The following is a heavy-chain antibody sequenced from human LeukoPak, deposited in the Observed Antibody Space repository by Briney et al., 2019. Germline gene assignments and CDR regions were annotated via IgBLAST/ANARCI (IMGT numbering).Heavy chain of an antibody. D-gene: IGHD3-16*01. V-gene: IGHV3-30*02. CDR2: IRYDGSNK. CDR3: ARDFGSSSSYYMDV. J-gene: IGHJ6*03. Sequence: GGSLRLSCAASGFTFSSYGMHWVRQAPGKGLEWVAFIRYDGSNKYYADSVKGRFTISRDNSKNTLYLQMNSLRAEDTAVYYCARDFGSSSSYYMDVWGKGTTVTVSS. CDR1: GFTFSSYG.